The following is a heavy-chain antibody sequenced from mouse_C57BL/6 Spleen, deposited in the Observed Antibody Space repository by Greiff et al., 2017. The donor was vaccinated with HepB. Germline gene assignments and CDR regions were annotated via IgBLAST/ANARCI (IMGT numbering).Heavy chain of an antibody. CDR3: ARSRSKIPFAY. D-gene: IGHD2-5*01. J-gene: IGHJ3*01. CDR2: IYPGDGDT. CDR1: GYAFSSYW. Sequence: QVQLKESGAELVKPGASVKISCKASGYAFSSYWMNWVKQRPGKGLEWIGQIYPGDGDTNYNGKFKGKATLTADKSSSTAYMQLSSLTSEDSAVYFCARSRSKIPFAYWGQGTLVTVSA. V-gene: IGHV1-80*01.